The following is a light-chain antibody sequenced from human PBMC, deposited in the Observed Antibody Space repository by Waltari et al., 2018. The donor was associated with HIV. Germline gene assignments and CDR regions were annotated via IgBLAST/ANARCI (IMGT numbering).Light chain of an antibody. Sequence: DIQMTQSPASLSASVGDRVNXTCRXSQNINKNLNWYQQKSGKAPKLLIYAASRXQSGXXXXFXCSGSRXXFTLTIXTLXPXDFAIYYCQQSYSXXRITLGQGTXLDXK. CDR1: QNINKN. CDR2: AAS. V-gene: IGKV1-39*01. CDR3: QQSYSXXRIT. J-gene: IGKJ5*01.